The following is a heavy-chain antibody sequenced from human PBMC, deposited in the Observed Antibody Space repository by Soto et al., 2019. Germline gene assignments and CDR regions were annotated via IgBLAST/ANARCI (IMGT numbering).Heavy chain of an antibody. Sequence: QLVESGGGLVQPGGSLKLSCAVSGFTFSDSALHWIRQASGKGLEWVGCIRNKVNNYATIYAESVKGRFTISRDDSKHTAYLQMNSLKTEDTAVYYCTRPNDSGDYDWYFDLWGRGTPVTVSS. CDR2: IRNKVNNYAT. CDR1: GFTFSDSA. V-gene: IGHV3-73*02. CDR3: TRPNDSGDYDWYFDL. J-gene: IGHJ2*01. D-gene: IGHD4-17*01.